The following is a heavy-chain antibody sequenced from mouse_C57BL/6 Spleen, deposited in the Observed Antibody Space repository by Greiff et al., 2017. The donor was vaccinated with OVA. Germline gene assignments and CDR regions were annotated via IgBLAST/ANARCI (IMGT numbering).Heavy chain of an antibody. CDR2: ISYDGSN. V-gene: IGHV3-6*01. CDR3: ARELLYWYFDV. D-gene: IGHD1-1*01. J-gene: IGHJ1*03. CDR1: GYSITSGYY. Sequence: EVKLQESGPGLVKPSQSLSLTCSVTGYSITSGYYWNWIRQFPGNKLEWMGYISYDGSNNYNPSLKNRISITRDTSKNQFFLKLNSVTTEDTATYYCARELLYWYFDVWGTGTTVTVSS.